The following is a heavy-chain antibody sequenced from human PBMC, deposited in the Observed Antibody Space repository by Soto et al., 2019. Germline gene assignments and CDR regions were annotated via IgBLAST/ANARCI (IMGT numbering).Heavy chain of an antibody. CDR1: GGSISSSNW. D-gene: IGHD2-2*01. V-gene: IGHV4-4*02. CDR3: ARVSVPAASYYYYGMDV. J-gene: IGHJ6*02. Sequence: SETLSLTCAVSGGSISSSNWWSWVRQPPGKGLEWIGEIYHSGSTNYNPSLKSRVTISVDKSKNQFSPKLSSVTAADTAVYYCARVSVPAASYYYYGMDVWGQGTTVTVSS. CDR2: IYHSGST.